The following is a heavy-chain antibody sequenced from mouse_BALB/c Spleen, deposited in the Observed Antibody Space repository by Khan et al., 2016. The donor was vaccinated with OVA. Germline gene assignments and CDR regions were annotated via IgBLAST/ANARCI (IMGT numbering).Heavy chain of an antibody. D-gene: IGHD1-1*01. CDR1: GYTFTSYV. CDR3: APVGNYYVSFAY. CDR2: IYPFNDDT. V-gene: IGHV1S136*01. Sequence: EVQLQQSGPELVKPGASVKMSCKASGYTFTSYVMHWVKQKPGLGLEWIGYIYPFNDDTKYNEKFKGKATLTSDKYSSTAYMELSSLTSEASEVYYCAPVGNYYVSFAYWGQGTLVTVSA. J-gene: IGHJ3*01.